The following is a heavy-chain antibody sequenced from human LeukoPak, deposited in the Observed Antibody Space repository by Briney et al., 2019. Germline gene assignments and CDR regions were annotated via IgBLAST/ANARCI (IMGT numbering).Heavy chain of an antibody. CDR2: IYHSGST. Sequence: SGTLSLTCAVSGGSISSSNWWSWVRQPPGKGLEWIGEIYHSGSTLYNSSHKSRVTISVDTSKNQFSLKLTSVTAADTAVYYCARGTRAARHFEYWGQGTLVTVSS. CDR3: ARGTRAARHFEY. D-gene: IGHD6-6*01. CDR1: GGSISSSNW. V-gene: IGHV4-4*02. J-gene: IGHJ4*02.